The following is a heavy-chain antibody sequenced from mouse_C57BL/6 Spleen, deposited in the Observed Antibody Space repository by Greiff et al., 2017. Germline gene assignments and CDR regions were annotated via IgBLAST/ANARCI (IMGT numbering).Heavy chain of an antibody. J-gene: IGHJ2*01. CDR3: ARGGLTTVVASFDY. Sequence: EVQLQQSGPELVKPGASVKISCKASGYTFTDYYMNWVKQSHGKSLEWIGDINPNNGGTSYNQKFKGKATLTVANSSSTAYMELRSLTSEDSAVYYCARGGLTTVVASFDYGGQGTTLTVSS. CDR1: GYTFTDYY. D-gene: IGHD1-1*01. CDR2: INPNNGGT. V-gene: IGHV1-26*01.